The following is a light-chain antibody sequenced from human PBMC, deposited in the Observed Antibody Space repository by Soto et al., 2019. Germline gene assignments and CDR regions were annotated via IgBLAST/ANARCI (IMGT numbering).Light chain of an antibody. V-gene: IGKV3-20*01. CDR2: GAS. J-gene: IGKJ2*01. CDR3: QQYGNPPPNA. CDR1: QSVSSSY. Sequence: DIVLTQSPGTLSLSPGERATLSCRASQSVSSSYLAWYQQKPSQAPRVLIHGASSRATGIPDRFSGSGSGTDFTRTISRLEPEDFAVYFCQQYGNPPPNAFGQGTKVEIK.